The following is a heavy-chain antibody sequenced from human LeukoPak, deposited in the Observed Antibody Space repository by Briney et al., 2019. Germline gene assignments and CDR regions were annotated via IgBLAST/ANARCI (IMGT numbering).Heavy chain of an antibody. D-gene: IGHD2-15*01. Sequence: SETLSLTCTVSGGSISSYYWSWIRQPPGKGLEWIGYIYYSGSTNYNPSLKSRVTISVDTSKNQFSLKLSSVTAADTAVYYCARHVGGSPLGSYYFDYWGQGTLVTVSS. J-gene: IGHJ4*02. CDR2: IYYSGST. CDR1: GGSISSYY. CDR3: ARHVGGSPLGSYYFDY. V-gene: IGHV4-59*08.